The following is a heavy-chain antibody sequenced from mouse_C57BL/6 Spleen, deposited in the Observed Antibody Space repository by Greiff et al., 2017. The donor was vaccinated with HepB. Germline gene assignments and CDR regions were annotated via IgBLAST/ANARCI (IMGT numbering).Heavy chain of an antibody. CDR3: ARSHHYYGSSLWYFDV. J-gene: IGHJ1*03. Sequence: VQLQQSGPELVKPGASVKISCKASGYSFTGYYMNWVKQSPEKSLEWIGEINPSTGGTTYNQKFKAKATLTVDKSSSTAYMQLKSLTSEDSAVYYCARSHHYYGSSLWYFDVWGTGTTVTVSS. CDR1: GYSFTGYY. V-gene: IGHV1-42*01. D-gene: IGHD1-1*01. CDR2: INPSTGGT.